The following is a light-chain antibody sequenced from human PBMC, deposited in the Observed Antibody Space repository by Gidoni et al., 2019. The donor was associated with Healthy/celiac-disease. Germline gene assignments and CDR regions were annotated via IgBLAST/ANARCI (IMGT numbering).Light chain of an antibody. CDR2: GAS. J-gene: IGKJ3*01. V-gene: IGKV3-20*01. Sequence: EIVLTQSPGTLSLSPGERATLSCRASQSVSSSYLALYQQKPGQAPRLLIYGASSRATGSPDRFSGSGSGTDFTLTISRLEPEDFAVYYCQQYGSSFTFGPGTKVDIK. CDR1: QSVSSSY. CDR3: QQYGSSFT.